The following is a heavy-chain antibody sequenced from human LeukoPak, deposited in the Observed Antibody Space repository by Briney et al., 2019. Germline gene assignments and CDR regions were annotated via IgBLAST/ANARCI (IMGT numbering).Heavy chain of an antibody. CDR1: GFTLSTYA. D-gene: IGHD3-16*02. J-gene: IGHJ4*02. CDR3: ARDFDYVWGSYRPYYFDY. CDR2: TRDSGVVA. Sequence: GGSLRLSCAASGFTLSTYAMSWVRQAPGKGLEWVSATRDSGVVAYYADSVKGRFTISRDNSKNTLYLQMNSLRAEDTAIYYCARDFDYVWGSYRPYYFDYWGQGALVTVSS. V-gene: IGHV3-23*01.